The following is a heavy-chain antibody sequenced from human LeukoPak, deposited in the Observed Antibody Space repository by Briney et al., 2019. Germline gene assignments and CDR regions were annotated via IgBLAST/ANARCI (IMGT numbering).Heavy chain of an antibody. Sequence: GESLKISCKGSGYSFTSYWIGWVRQMPGKGLEWMGIIYPGDSDTRYSPSFQGQVTISADKSISTAYLQWSSLKASDTTMYYCARLPDYDSSGYYYPYNWFDPWGQGTLVTVSS. J-gene: IGHJ5*02. CDR1: GYSFTSYW. CDR2: IYPGDSDT. V-gene: IGHV5-51*01. D-gene: IGHD3-22*01. CDR3: ARLPDYDSSGYYYPYNWFDP.